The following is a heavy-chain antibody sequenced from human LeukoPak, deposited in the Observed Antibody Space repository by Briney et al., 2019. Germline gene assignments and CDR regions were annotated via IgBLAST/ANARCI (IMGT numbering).Heavy chain of an antibody. D-gene: IGHD3-10*01. CDR1: GYTFTGYY. CDR3: ARILRGEYLDY. J-gene: IGHJ4*02. Sequence: ASVKVSCKASGYTFTGYYIHWVRQAPGQGLEWMGWITPHNGGTNYAQKFQGGVTMTRDTSISTAYMELSRLRSDDTAVYYCARILRGEYLDYWGQGTLVTVSS. CDR2: ITPHNGGT. V-gene: IGHV1-2*02.